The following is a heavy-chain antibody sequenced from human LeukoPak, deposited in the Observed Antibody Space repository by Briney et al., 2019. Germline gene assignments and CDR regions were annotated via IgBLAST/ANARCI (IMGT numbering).Heavy chain of an antibody. CDR1: GFTFSSYA. V-gene: IGHV3-23*01. CDR3: AKDLNNSPY. Sequence: GGSLRLSCAASGFTFSSYAMSWVRQAPGRGLEWVSGISGSGFSTYYADSVKGRFTISRDNSKNTLFLQLNSLRAEDTALSFCAKDLNNSPYWGQGTLVTVSS. D-gene: IGHD4-23*01. J-gene: IGHJ4*02. CDR2: ISGSGFST.